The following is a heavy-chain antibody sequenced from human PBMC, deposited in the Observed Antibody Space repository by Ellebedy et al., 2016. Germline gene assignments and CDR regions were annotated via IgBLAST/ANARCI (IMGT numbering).Heavy chain of an antibody. J-gene: IGHJ4*02. Sequence: GESLKISCTASGLNFNTFFMTWVRQAPGKGLEWVSTMRGDGAKTHLADSVKGRFTISRDSSKNTVYLRMNNLRAEDTAVYYCRQGHYADLWGQGTLVTVSS. CDR2: MRGDGAKT. D-gene: IGHD4-17*01. V-gene: IGHV3-23*01. CDR1: GLNFNTFF. CDR3: RQGHYADL.